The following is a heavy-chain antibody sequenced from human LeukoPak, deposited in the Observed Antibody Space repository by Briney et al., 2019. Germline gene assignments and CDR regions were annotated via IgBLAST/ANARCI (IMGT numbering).Heavy chain of an antibody. V-gene: IGHV3-23*01. CDR1: GFTFPNYA. CDR2: ISGGGGTT. D-gene: IGHD2-21*02. J-gene: IGHJ3*01. CDR3: ARGGRGVVTAKRSDAFDG. Sequence: PGGSLRLSCAASGFTFPNYAMTWVRQAPGKGLEWVSGISGGGGTTNYADSVRGRFTISRDNSKNTLYLQMNSLRAEDTAVYYCARGGRGVVTAKRSDAFDGWGQGTMVTVSS.